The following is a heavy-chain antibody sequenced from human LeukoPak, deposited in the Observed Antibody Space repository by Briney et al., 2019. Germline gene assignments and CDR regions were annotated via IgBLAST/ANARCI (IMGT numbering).Heavy chain of an antibody. CDR1: GFTFSNYA. D-gene: IGHD3-10*01. Sequence: GGSLRLSCAASGFTFSNYAMSWVRQAPGKGLEWVSAINDSGGSTYYADSVKGRFTISRDNAKNSLYLQMNSLRAEDTAVYYCARDYGSGNWGQGTLVTVSS. CDR2: INDSGGST. J-gene: IGHJ4*02. CDR3: ARDYGSGN. V-gene: IGHV3-23*01.